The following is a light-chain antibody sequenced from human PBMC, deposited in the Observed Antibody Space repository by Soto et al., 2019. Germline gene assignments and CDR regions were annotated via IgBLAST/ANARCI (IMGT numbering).Light chain of an antibody. J-gene: IGLJ2*01. V-gene: IGLV4-69*01. Sequence: QSVLTQSPSASASLGASVKLTCTLSSGHSNYAIAWHQQQSEKGPRYLMKLNSDGSHSKGDGIPDRFSGSSSGAERYLTISSLQSVDEADYYCQTWGSGIVVFGGGTKLTVL. CDR1: SGHSNYA. CDR3: QTWGSGIVV. CDR2: LNSDGSH.